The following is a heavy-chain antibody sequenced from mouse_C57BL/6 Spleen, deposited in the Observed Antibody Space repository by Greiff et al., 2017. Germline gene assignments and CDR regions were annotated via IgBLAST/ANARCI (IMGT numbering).Heavy chain of an antibody. Sequence: QVQLQQPGTELVKPGASVKLSCKASGYTFTSYWMHWVKQRPGQGLEWIGNINPSNGGTNYNEKFKSKATLTVDKSSSTAYMQLSSLTSEDSAVYYCASSPPNWADWYFDVWGTGTTVTVSS. J-gene: IGHJ1*03. CDR3: ASSPPNWADWYFDV. CDR2: INPSNGGT. CDR1: GYTFTSYW. D-gene: IGHD4-1*01. V-gene: IGHV1-53*01.